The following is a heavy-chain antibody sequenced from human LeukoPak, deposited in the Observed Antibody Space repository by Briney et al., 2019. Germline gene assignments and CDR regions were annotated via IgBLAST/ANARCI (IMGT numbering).Heavy chain of an antibody. D-gene: IGHD3-10*01. CDR2: ISGYNGNT. CDR3: ARSVITMVRGYYYYYYYMDV. Sequence: ASVKVSCKASGYTFNSYGISWVRQAPGQGLEWMGWISGYNGNTNYAQKLQGRVTMTRNTSISTAYMELSSLRSEDTAVYYCARSVITMVRGYYYYYYYMDVWGKGTTVTISS. J-gene: IGHJ6*03. CDR1: GYTFNSYG. V-gene: IGHV1-18*01.